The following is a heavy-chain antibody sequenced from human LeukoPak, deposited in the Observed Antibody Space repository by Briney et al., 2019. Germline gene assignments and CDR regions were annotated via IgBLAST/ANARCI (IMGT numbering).Heavy chain of an antibody. CDR1: GGSISSYY. J-gene: IGHJ4*02. CDR2: IYYSGST. D-gene: IGHD1-26*01. CDR3: ARAKMGATTNFDY. Sequence: PSETLSLTCSVSGGSISSYYWSWLRQPPGKGLEWIGYIYYSGSTNYNPSLKSRVTLSVDTSKNQFSLKLSSVTAADTAVYYCARAKMGATTNFDYWGQGTLDTVSS. V-gene: IGHV4-59*01.